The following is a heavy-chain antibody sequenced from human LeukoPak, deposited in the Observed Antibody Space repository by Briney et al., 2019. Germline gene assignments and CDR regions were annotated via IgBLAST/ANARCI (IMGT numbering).Heavy chain of an antibody. CDR3: ARDLVNERSGLYYFDY. CDR2: INWNGGST. J-gene: IGHJ4*02. Sequence: GVLRLSCAASGFTFDDYGMSWVRQAPGKGLEWVSGINWNGGSTGYADSVKGRFTISRDSAKNSLYLQMNSLRAEDTALYHCARDLVNERSGLYYFDYWGQGTLVTVSS. V-gene: IGHV3-20*01. CDR1: GFTFDDYG. D-gene: IGHD3-22*01.